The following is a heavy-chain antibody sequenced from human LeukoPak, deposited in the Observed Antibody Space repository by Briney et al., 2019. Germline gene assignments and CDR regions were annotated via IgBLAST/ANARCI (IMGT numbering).Heavy chain of an antibody. V-gene: IGHV3-30*03. CDR2: ISYDGSNK. D-gene: IGHD6-13*01. J-gene: IGHJ4*02. CDR1: GFTFSSYS. CDR3: AREKRGGSSNDY. Sequence: GGSLRLSCAASGFTFSSYSMNWVRQAPGKGLEWVAVISYDGSNKYYADSVKGRFTISRDNSKNTLYLQMNSLRAEDTAVYYCAREKRGGSSNDYWGQGTLVTASS.